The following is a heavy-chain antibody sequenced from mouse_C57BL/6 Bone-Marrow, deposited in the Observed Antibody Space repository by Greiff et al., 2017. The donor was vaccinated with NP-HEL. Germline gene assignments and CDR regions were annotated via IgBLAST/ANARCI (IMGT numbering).Heavy chain of an antibody. CDR3: AREEFYYDYVLFAY. J-gene: IGHJ3*01. Sequence: QVQLQQSGAELVMPGASVKLSCKASGYTFTSYWMHWVKQRPGQGLEWIGEIDPSDSYTNYNQKFKGKSTLTVDKSSSTAYMQLSRLTSEDSAVYYCAREEFYYDYVLFAYWGQGTLVTVSA. D-gene: IGHD2-4*01. CDR2: IDPSDSYT. V-gene: IGHV1-69*01. CDR1: GYTFTSYW.